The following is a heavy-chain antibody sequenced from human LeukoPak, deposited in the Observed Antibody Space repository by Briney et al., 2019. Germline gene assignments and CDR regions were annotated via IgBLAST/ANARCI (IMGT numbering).Heavy chain of an antibody. Sequence: SETLSLTCTVSGGSISSYYWSWIRQPPGKGLEWIGYIYYSGSTNYNPSLKSRVTISVDTSKNQFSLKLSSVTAADTAVYCCARGSRWLVETFDYWGQGTLVTVSS. D-gene: IGHD6-19*01. J-gene: IGHJ4*02. CDR2: IYYSGST. CDR3: ARGSRWLVETFDY. CDR1: GGSISSYY. V-gene: IGHV4-59*01.